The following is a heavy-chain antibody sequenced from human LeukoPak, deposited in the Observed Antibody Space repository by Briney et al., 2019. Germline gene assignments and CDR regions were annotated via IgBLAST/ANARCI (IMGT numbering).Heavy chain of an antibody. D-gene: IGHD2-15*01. Sequence: PGGSLRLSCAASGFTFSSYWMHWVRQAPGKGLVWVSRINSDGSSTSYADSVKGRFTISRDNAKNTLYLQMNSLRAEDTAVYYCAKDVGMIGYCSGGSCYAIDYWGQGTLVTVSS. CDR2: INSDGSST. J-gene: IGHJ4*02. CDR1: GFTFSSYW. V-gene: IGHV3-74*01. CDR3: AKDVGMIGYCSGGSCYAIDY.